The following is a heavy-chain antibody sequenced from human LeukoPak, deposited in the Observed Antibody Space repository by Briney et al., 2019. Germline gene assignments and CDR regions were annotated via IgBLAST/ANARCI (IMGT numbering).Heavy chain of an antibody. D-gene: IGHD3-22*01. CDR1: GGSISSYY. V-gene: IGHV4-59*01. CDR3: AKGDYYDLDY. J-gene: IGHJ4*02. Sequence: PSETLSLTCTVSGGSISSYYWSWIRQPPGKGLEWIGYIYYNGSTNYTPSLKSRVTISLDTSKNQFSLKLRSVTAADTAMYYCAKGDYYDLDYWGQGTLVTVSS. CDR2: IYYNGST.